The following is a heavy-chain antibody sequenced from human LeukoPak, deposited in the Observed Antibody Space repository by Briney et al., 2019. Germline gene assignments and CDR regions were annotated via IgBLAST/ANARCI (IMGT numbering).Heavy chain of an antibody. CDR2: ISWNSGSI. Sequence: GGSLRLSCAASGFTFDDYAMHWVRQAPGKGLEWVSGISWNSGSIGYADSVKGRFTISRDNAKNSLYLQMNSLRAEDTALYYCAKAEVGATLGSWGQGTLVTVSS. V-gene: IGHV3-9*01. J-gene: IGHJ5*02. D-gene: IGHD1-26*01. CDR3: AKAEVGATLGS. CDR1: GFTFDDYA.